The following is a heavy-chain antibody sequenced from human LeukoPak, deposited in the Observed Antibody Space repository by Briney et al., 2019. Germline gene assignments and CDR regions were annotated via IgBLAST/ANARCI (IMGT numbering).Heavy chain of an antibody. CDR3: ARAGYGSGSSIDY. V-gene: IGHV3-30-3*01. Sequence: GGSLRLSCAASGLTFSSYAMHWVRQAPGKGLEWVAVISYDGSNKYYADSVKGRFTISRDNSKNTLYLQMNSLRAEDTAVYYCARAGYGSGSSIDYWGQGTLVTVSS. CDR1: GLTFSSYA. D-gene: IGHD3-10*01. CDR2: ISYDGSNK. J-gene: IGHJ4*02.